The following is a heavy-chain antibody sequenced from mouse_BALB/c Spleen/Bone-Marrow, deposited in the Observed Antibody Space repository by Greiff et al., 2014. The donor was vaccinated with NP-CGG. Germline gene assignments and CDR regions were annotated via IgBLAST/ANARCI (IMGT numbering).Heavy chain of an antibody. V-gene: IGHV3-2*02. D-gene: IGHD2-4*01. CDR2: ISYSGST. CDR3: ARYDYDGVDY. CDR1: GYSITSDYA. J-gene: IGHJ2*01. Sequence: QLQQSGPGLVKPSQSLSLTCTVTGYSITSDYAWNWIRQFPGNKLEWMGYISYSGSTSYNPSLKSRISITRDTSKNQFFLQLNSVTTEDTATYYCARYDYDGVDYWGQGTTLTVSS.